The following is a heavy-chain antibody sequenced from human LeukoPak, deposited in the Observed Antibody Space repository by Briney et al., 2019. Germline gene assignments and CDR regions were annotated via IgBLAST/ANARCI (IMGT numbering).Heavy chain of an antibody. CDR1: GFTFSSCA. J-gene: IGHJ4*02. D-gene: IGHD6-13*01. CDR2: ISYDGSNK. CDR3: AAERETYSSSWYYY. V-gene: IGHV3-30-3*01. Sequence: TGRSLRLSCAASGFTFSSCAMHWVRQAPGKGLEWVAVISYDGSNKYYADSVKGRFTISRDNSKNTLYLQMNSLRAEDTAVYYCAAERETYSSSWYYYWGQGTLVTVSS.